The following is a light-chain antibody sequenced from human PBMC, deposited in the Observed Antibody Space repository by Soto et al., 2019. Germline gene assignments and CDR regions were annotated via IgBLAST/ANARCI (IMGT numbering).Light chain of an antibody. CDR2: RNN. CDR1: SSNNGAGYD. Sequence: QSVLTPPPSVSGAPGQRVTISCTGGSSNNGAGYDVHWYQQLPGTAPKLLIYRNNNRPSGVPDRFSGSKSGTSASLAITGLQAEDEADYYCHSYDSSLSGSVFGGGTKLTVL. CDR3: HSYDSSLSGSV. V-gene: IGLV1-40*01. J-gene: IGLJ3*02.